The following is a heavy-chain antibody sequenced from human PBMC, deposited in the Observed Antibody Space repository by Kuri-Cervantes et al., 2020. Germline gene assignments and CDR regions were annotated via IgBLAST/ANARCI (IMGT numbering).Heavy chain of an antibody. D-gene: IGHD3-10*01. V-gene: IGHV3-9*01. J-gene: IGHJ2*01. Sequence: SLKISCTASGFTFSSSSMNWVRQAPGKGLEWVSGISWNSGSIGYADSVKGRFTISRDNAKNSLYLQMNSLRAEDTALYYCAKVNGSGSYLYWYFDLWGRGTLVTVSS. CDR2: ISWNSGSI. CDR1: GFTFSSSS. CDR3: AKVNGSGSYLYWYFDL.